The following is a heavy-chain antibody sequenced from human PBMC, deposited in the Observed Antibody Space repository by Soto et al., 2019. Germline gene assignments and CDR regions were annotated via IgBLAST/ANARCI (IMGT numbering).Heavy chain of an antibody. CDR3: ARLRGYCSSTSCRFYYYYYYMDV. CDR2: IYYSGST. Sequence: SETLSLTCTVSGGSISSYYWSWIRQPPGKGLEWIGYIYYSGSTNYNPSLKSRVTISVDTSKNQFSLKLSSVTAADTAVYYCARLRGYCSSTSCRFYYYYYYMDVWGKGTTVNVSS. V-gene: IGHV4-59*08. CDR1: GGSISSYY. D-gene: IGHD2-2*01. J-gene: IGHJ6*03.